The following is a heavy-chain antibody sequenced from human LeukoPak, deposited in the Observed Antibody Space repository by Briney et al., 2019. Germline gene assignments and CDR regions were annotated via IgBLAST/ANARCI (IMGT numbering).Heavy chain of an antibody. CDR2: ISAYNGNT. CDR3: ARWRGSSFDY. J-gene: IGHJ4*02. Sequence: ALVKVSCKPSGYTFTSYGISWVRQAPGQGLEWMGWISAYNGNTNYAQKLQGRVTMTTDTYTTKACMELRRLRSDDTAVYYCARWRGSSFDYWGQGTLVTVSS. V-gene: IGHV1-18*01. D-gene: IGHD1-26*01. CDR1: GYTFTSYG.